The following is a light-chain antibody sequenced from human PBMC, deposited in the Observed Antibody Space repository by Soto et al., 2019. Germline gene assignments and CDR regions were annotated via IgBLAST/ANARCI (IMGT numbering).Light chain of an antibody. V-gene: IGKV1-5*01. CDR2: DAS. CDR3: QQYNSYAGT. CDR1: QSISSW. J-gene: IGKJ1*01. Sequence: DIQMTQSPSTLSASVGDRVTITCRASQSISSWLAWYQQKPGKAPKLLIYDASTLQSGVPSGFSGSGPGTEFTLTINSLQPDDFATYYCQQYNSYAGTFGQGTKVEIK.